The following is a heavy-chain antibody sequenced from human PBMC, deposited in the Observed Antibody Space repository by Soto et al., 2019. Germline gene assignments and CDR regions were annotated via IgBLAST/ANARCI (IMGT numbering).Heavy chain of an antibody. J-gene: IGHJ3*02. V-gene: IGHV3-11*03. CDR3: ATGQQVRMADI. D-gene: IGHD6-13*01. CDR2: ISGHSSDT. CDR1: GFTVSGYY. Sequence: QVQLLESGGGLVKPEGSLRLSCAASGFTVSGYYMGWIRQPPGKGLEWISYISGHSSDTNHADSVKGRFTISRDNAKNSLYLQMSSLRAEDTAVYFCATGQQVRMADIWGQGTMVTVSS.